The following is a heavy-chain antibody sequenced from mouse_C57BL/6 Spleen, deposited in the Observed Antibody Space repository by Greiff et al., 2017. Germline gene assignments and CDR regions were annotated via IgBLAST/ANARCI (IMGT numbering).Heavy chain of an antibody. CDR3: ARAYYDYGAWFAY. J-gene: IGHJ3*01. D-gene: IGHD2-4*01. CDR1: GYTFTSYW. CDR2: IDPSDSET. V-gene: IGHV1-52*01. Sequence: QVQLQQPGAELVRPGSSVKLSCKASGYTFTSYWMHWVKQRPIQGLAWIGNIDPSDSETHYNQKFKDKATLTVDKSSSTAYMQLSSLTSEDSAVYYGARAYYDYGAWFAYWGQGTLVTVSA.